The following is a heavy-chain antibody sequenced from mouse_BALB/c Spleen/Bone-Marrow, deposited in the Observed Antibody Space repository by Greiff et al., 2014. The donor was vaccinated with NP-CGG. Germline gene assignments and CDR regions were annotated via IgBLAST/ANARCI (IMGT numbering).Heavy chain of an antibody. V-gene: IGHV5-6-5*01. CDR1: GITVSSYT. CDR2: ITGGGTT. CDR3: ARHYGYVDAMDY. Sequence: EVQRVESGGGLVKPGESLKFSCAASGITVSSYTMSWVRQTPEKRLEWVASITGGGTTYYPDSVKGRFTISRDNARNILYLQVSSLRSEDTAIYYCARHYGYVDAMDYWGQGTSVTVSS. D-gene: IGHD1-2*01. J-gene: IGHJ4*01.